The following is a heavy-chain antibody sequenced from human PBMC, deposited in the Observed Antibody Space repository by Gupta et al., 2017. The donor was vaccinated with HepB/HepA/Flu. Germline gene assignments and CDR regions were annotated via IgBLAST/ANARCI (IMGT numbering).Heavy chain of an antibody. CDR2: ISSSGSTR. Sequence: EVQLVESGGGLVQPGGSLRLSCAASGFTFSSYEMNWVRQAPGKGLEWVSYISSSGSTRDYADSVKGRFTISRDNAKNSLYLQMNSLRAEDTAVYYGAGGEAVWFDPGGQGTLVTVSS. CDR1: GFTFSSYE. V-gene: IGHV3-48*03. CDR3: AGGEAVWFDP. J-gene: IGHJ5*02. D-gene: IGHD2-21*01.